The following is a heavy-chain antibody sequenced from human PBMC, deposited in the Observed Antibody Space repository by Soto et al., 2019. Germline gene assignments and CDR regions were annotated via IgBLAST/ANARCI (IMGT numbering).Heavy chain of an antibody. J-gene: IGHJ4*02. V-gene: IGHV3-33*01. D-gene: IGHD3-22*01. CDR3: ARGYDSSGRLFDY. CDR1: GFTFSSYG. CDR2: IWYDGSNK. Sequence: HPGGSLRLSCAAPGFTFSSYGMHWVRQAPGKGLEWVAVIWYDGSNKYYADSVKGRFTISRDNSKNTLYLQMNSLRAEDTAVYYCARGYDSSGRLFDYWGQGTLVTVSS.